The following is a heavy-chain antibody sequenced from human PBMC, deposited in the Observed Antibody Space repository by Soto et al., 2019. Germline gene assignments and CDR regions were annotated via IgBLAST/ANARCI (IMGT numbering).Heavy chain of an antibody. Sequence: QLPLQESGSGLVKPSQTLSLTCTVSGGSISSGGYSWSWIRQPPGKGLEWIGYIYHSGSTYYNPSLKSRVTISVDRSKNQFSLKLSSVTAADTAVYYCARGPPFLPWGQGTLVTVSS. CDR3: ARGPPFLP. J-gene: IGHJ5*02. V-gene: IGHV4-30-2*01. CDR2: IYHSGST. D-gene: IGHD3-3*02. CDR1: GGSISSGGYS.